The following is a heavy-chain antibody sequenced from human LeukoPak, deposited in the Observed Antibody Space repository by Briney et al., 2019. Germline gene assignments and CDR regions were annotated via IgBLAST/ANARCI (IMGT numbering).Heavy chain of an antibody. CDR3: ASEIIFGSFDY. D-gene: IGHD3-3*01. CDR2: ISYDGSNK. Sequence: GGSLRLSCAASGFTFSSYAMHWVRQAPGKGLEWVAVISYDGSNKYYADSVKGRFTISRDNSKNTLYLQMNSLRAEDTAVYYCASEIIFGSFDYWGQGTLVTVSS. V-gene: IGHV3-30*04. J-gene: IGHJ4*02. CDR1: GFTFSSYA.